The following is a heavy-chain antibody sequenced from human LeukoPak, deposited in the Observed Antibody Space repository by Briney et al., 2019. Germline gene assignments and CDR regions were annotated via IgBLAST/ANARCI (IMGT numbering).Heavy chain of an antibody. CDR2: IFYIGGT. J-gene: IGHJ4*02. CDR3: VRQGAGVPFDY. D-gene: IGHD3-10*01. V-gene: IGHV4-59*08. Sequence: PSETLSLTCTVSGGSIRSYYWSWIRQPPGKGLEWVGHIFYIGGTNYNPSLKSRVTISVDTSKNQFSLKLSSVTAADTAVYYCVRQGAGVPFDYWGRGTLVTVSS. CDR1: GGSIRSYY.